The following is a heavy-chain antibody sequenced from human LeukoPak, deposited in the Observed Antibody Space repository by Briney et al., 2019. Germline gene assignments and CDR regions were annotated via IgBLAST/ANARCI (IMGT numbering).Heavy chain of an antibody. CDR2: IDWDDDK. D-gene: IGHD3-22*01. J-gene: IGHJ4*02. Sequence: SGPALVKPTQTLTLTCTFSGFSLGTSGMRVSWIRQPPGKALEWLARIDWDDDKFYSTSLKTRLTISKDTSKNQVVLTMTNMDPVDTATYYCARQYYYDSSGYYGVDYWGQGTLVTVSS. V-gene: IGHV2-70*04. CDR3: ARQYYYDSSGYYGVDY. CDR1: GFSLGTSGMR.